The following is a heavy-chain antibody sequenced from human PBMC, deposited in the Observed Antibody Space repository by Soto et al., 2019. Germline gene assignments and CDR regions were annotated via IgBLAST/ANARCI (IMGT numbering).Heavy chain of an antibody. CDR1: GFTFSSYA. Sequence: EVQLLESGGGLVQPGGSLRLSCAASGFTFSSYAMSWVRQAPGKGLEWVSAISGSGGSTYYADSVKGRFTISRDNSKNTLYLQMNSLRAEDTAVYYCAKDRYGYSSSWYYFDYWGQGTPVTVSS. CDR3: AKDRYGYSSSWYYFDY. J-gene: IGHJ4*02. CDR2: ISGSGGST. D-gene: IGHD6-13*01. V-gene: IGHV3-23*01.